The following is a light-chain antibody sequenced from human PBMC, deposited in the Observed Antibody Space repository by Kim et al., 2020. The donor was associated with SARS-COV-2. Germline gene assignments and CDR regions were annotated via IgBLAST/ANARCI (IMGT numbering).Light chain of an antibody. Sequence: SPGQTPTISCSGDKLGDKYPCWYQQKPGQSPVLVILQDKNRPSGIPERFSGSSSGNTATLTISGTQAMDEADYFCQTWDTSSLVFGGGTQLTVL. CDR3: QTWDTSSLV. V-gene: IGLV3-1*01. J-gene: IGLJ2*01. CDR1: KLGDKY. CDR2: QDK.